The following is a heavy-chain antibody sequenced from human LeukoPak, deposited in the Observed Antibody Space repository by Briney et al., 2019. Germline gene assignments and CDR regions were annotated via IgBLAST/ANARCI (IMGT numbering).Heavy chain of an antibody. D-gene: IGHD2-2*02. CDR2: INHSGST. CDR1: GGSFSGYY. CDR3: ARARAIGVHHWFDP. V-gene: IGHV4-34*01. Sequence: PSETLSLTCAVYGGSFSGYYWSWTRQPPGKGLEWIGEINHSGSTNYNPSLKSRVTISVDTSKNQFSLKLSSVTAADTAVYYCARARAIGVHHWFDPWGQGTLVTVSS. J-gene: IGHJ5*02.